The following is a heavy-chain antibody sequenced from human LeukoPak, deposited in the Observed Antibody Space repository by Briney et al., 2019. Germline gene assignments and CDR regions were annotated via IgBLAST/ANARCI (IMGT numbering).Heavy chain of an antibody. CDR2: IIPIFGTA. D-gene: IGHD3-10*01. CDR3: ARSPVRVVRGVIPYYFDY. V-gene: IGHV1-69*13. Sequence: SVKVSCKASGGTFSSYAISWVRQAPGQGLEWMGGIIPIFGTANYAQKFQGRVTITADESTSTAYMELSSLRSEDTAVYYCARSPVRVVRGVIPYYFDYWGQGTLVTVSS. J-gene: IGHJ4*02. CDR1: GGTFSSYA.